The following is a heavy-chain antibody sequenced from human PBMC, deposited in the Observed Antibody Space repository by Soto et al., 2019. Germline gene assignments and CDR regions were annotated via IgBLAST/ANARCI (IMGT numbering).Heavy chain of an antibody. Sequence: SLRLSCAASGFTFSSYGMHWVRQAPGKGLEWVAVISYDGSNKYYADSVKGRFTISRDNSKNTLYLQMNSLRAEDTAVYYCAKEIYDSSGYYHYYYYYGMDVWGQGTTVTVSS. CDR3: AKEIYDSSGYYHYYYYYGMDV. CDR2: ISYDGSNK. CDR1: GFTFSSYG. J-gene: IGHJ6*02. D-gene: IGHD3-22*01. V-gene: IGHV3-30*18.